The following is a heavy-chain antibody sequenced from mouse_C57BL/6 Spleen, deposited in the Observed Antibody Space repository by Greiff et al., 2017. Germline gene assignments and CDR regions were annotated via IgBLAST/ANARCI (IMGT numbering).Heavy chain of an antibody. Sequence: QVQLHQSGAELVKPGASVKLSCKASGYTFTSYWMHWVKQRPGQGLEWIGMIHPNSGSTNYNVKFKSKATLTVDKSSSTAYRQLSSLTSEDSAVYYCAREGGNYVDYAMDYWGQGTSVTVSS. V-gene: IGHV1-64*01. CDR2: IHPNSGST. J-gene: IGHJ4*01. CDR3: AREGGNYVDYAMDY. CDR1: GYTFTSYW. D-gene: IGHD2-1*01.